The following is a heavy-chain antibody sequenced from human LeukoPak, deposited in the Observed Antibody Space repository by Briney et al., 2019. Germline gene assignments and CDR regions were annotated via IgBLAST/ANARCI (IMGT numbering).Heavy chain of an antibody. V-gene: IGHV4-39*01. CDR3: ARRPTTSIVGATTNYFDH. CDR1: GDSISNYN. D-gene: IGHD1-26*01. J-gene: IGHJ4*02. Sequence: SETLSLTCTVSGDSISNYNWGWIRQPPGKGLEWLGSIYFSGSTYYSPSLKSRVTLSIDTSKNQFSLKLTSVTAADTAVYYCARRPTTSIVGATTNYFDHWGQGTLVTVSS. CDR2: IYFSGST.